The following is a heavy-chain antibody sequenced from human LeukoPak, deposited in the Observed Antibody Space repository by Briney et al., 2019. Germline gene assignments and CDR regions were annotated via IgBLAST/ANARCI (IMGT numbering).Heavy chain of an antibody. CDR3: ARNGFRTPCGVDCYSDYRAV. D-gene: IGHD2-21*02. V-gene: IGHV4-59*02. Sequence: SETLSLTCTVSRGSVSGDSWTWIRQSAGTGLEWIGYIYYTGAIGYNPSLMSRVSISVDTSKNTFSLPLSSVTAADTAVYFCARNGFRTPCGVDCYSDYRAVWGKGTAVTVSS. CDR2: IYYTGAI. J-gene: IGHJ6*03. CDR1: RGSVSGDS.